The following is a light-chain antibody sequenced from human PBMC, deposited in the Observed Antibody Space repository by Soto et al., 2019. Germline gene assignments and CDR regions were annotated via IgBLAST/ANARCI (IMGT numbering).Light chain of an antibody. J-gene: IGLJ1*01. CDR3: CSYAGNSAYV. CDR2: EVS. Sequence: QSALTQPASVSGSPGQSITISCTGTSSDVGSYKLVSWYQHHPGKAPKLMIFEVSKRPSGVSNRFSGSKSGNTASLTISGLQAEDEADYYCCSYAGNSAYVFGTGTKVTVL. V-gene: IGLV2-23*02. CDR1: SSDVGSYKL.